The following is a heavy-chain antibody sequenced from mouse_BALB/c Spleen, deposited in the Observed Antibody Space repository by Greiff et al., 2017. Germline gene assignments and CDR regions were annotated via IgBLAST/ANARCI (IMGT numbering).Heavy chain of an antibody. V-gene: IGHV1-18*01. J-gene: IGHJ3*01. CDR1: GYTFTDYN. Sequence: VQLQQSGPELVKPGASVKIPCKASGYTFTDYNMDWVKQSHGKSLEWIGDINPNNGGTIYNQKFKGKATLTVDKSSSTAYMELRSLTSEDTAVYYCARGTYYYGSSYRFAYWGQGTLVTVSA. D-gene: IGHD1-1*01. CDR2: INPNNGGT. CDR3: ARGTYYYGSSYRFAY.